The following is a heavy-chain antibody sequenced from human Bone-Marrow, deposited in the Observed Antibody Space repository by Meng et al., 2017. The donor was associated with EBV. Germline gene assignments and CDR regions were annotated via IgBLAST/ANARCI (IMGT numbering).Heavy chain of an antibody. CDR3: ARDLVVGATSFHY. Sequence: QVQLVQSGAEVKKPGASVKVSCKASGYTFTGYYMHWVRQAPGQGLEWMGRINPNSGGTNYAQKFQGRVTMNRDTSISTAYMELSRLRSDDTAVYYCARDLVVGATSFHYWGQGTLVTVSS. CDR2: INPNSGGT. CDR1: GYTFTGYY. D-gene: IGHD1-26*01. J-gene: IGHJ4*02. V-gene: IGHV1-2*06.